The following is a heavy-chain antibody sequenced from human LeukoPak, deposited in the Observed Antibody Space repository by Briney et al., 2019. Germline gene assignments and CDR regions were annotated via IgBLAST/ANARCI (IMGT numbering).Heavy chain of an antibody. CDR1: GGSISSYY. CDR2: IYTSGST. Sequence: SETLSLTCTVSGGSISSYYWSWIRQPAGKGLEWIGRIYTSGSTNYNPSLKSRVTMSVDTSKNQFSLKLSSVTAADTAVYYCARGNYDFWSGYYYVDYWGQGTLVTVSS. J-gene: IGHJ4*02. D-gene: IGHD3-3*01. CDR3: ARGNYDFWSGYYYVDY. V-gene: IGHV4-4*07.